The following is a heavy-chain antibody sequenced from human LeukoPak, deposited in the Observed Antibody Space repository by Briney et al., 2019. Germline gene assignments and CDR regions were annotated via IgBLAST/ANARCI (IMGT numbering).Heavy chain of an antibody. Sequence: GESLKISCKGSGYSFTSYWIGWVRQMPAKGLEWMGIIYPGGSDTRYSPSFQGQVTISADKSISTAYLQWSSLKASDTAMYYCAREYSSFPDAFDIWGQGTMVTVSS. CDR1: GYSFTSYW. D-gene: IGHD6-6*01. J-gene: IGHJ3*02. CDR2: IYPGGSDT. CDR3: AREYSSFPDAFDI. V-gene: IGHV5-51*01.